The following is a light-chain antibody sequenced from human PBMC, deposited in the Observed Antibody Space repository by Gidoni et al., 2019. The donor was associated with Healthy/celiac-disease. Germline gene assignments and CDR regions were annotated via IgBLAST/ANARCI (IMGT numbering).Light chain of an antibody. Sequence: DIQLTQSPSTQSASVGDRVTMTCRASQSISSWLSWYQQKPGKCPKLLISKASSLESGVPSRFSGSGSGTEFTLTISSLQPDDFATYYCQQYNSYPWTFGQGTKVEIK. CDR3: QQYNSYPWT. J-gene: IGKJ1*01. V-gene: IGKV1-5*03. CDR1: QSISSW. CDR2: KAS.